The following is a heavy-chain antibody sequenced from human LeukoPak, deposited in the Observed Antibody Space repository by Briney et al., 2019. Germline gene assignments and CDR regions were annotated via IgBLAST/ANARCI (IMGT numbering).Heavy chain of an antibody. J-gene: IGHJ5*02. V-gene: IGHV3-7*01. CDR2: IKQDGSEK. CDR3: ARDDCSSISCYHNWFDP. D-gene: IGHD2-2*01. CDR1: GFTFSSYW. Sequence: GGSLRLTCAASGFTFSSYWMSWVRQAPGKGLEWVANIKQDGSEKYYVDSVKGRFTISGDNAKNSLYLQMNSLRAEDTAVYYCARDDCSSISCYHNWFDPWGQGTLVTVSS.